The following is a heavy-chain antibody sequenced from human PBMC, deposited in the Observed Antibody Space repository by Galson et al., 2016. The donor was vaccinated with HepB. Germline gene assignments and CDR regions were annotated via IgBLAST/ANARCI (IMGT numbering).Heavy chain of an antibody. Sequence: SLRLSCAASGFTFSSYAMSWVRQAPGKGLEWVSSISGDGAPYYVDSMKGRFTISRDNSKDTLYLQMISLRAEDTAVDYCARDRGFYSSTWDWGQGTLVTVSS. J-gene: IGHJ4*02. CDR1: GFTFSSYA. CDR2: ISGDGAP. CDR3: ARDRGFYSSTWD. D-gene: IGHD2-2*01. V-gene: IGHV3-23*01.